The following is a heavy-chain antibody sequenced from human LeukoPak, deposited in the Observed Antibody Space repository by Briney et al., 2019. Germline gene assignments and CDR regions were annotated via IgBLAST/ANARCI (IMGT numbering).Heavy chain of an antibody. V-gene: IGHV3-7*01. CDR1: GFMFNNYW. Sequence: GGSLRLSCAASGFMFNNYWMTWVRQAPGKGLEWVGNINQDGSDKYYGDSVKGRFTISRDNAQNSLYLQMNSLRAEDTAVYYCARVREYYYFDYWGQGTLVTVSS. CDR3: ARVREYYYFDY. CDR2: INQDGSDK. J-gene: IGHJ4*02. D-gene: IGHD2/OR15-2a*01.